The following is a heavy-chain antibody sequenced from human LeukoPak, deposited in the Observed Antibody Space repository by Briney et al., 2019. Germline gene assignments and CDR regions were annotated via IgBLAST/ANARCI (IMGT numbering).Heavy chain of an antibody. CDR2: ISGSGGST. J-gene: IGHJ4*02. CDR1: GFTFSSYA. CDR3: TTDSWELPDY. D-gene: IGHD1-26*01. V-gene: IGHV3-23*01. Sequence: GGSLRLSCAASGFTFSSYAMSWVRQAPGKGLEWVSAISGSGGSTYYADSVKGRFTISRDNSKNTLYLQMNSLRAEDTAVYYCTTDSWELPDYWGQGTLVTVSS.